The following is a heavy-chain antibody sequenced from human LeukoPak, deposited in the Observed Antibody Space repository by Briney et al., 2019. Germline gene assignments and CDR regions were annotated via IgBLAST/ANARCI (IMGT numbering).Heavy chain of an antibody. Sequence: PSETLSLTCAVYGGSFSGYYWSWIRQPPGKGLEWIGEINHSGSTNYNPSLKSRVTISVDTSKNQFSLKLSSVTAADTAVYYCARLERWSYYFDYWGQGTLVTVSS. D-gene: IGHD5-24*01. V-gene: IGHV4-34*01. J-gene: IGHJ4*02. CDR3: ARLERWSYYFDY. CDR1: GGSFSGYY. CDR2: INHSGST.